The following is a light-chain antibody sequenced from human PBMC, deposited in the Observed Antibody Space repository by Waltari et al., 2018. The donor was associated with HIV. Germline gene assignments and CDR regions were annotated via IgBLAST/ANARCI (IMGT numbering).Light chain of an antibody. J-gene: IGLJ3*02. CDR3: QSADTTGTYRV. V-gene: IGLV3-25*03. Sequence: SYELTQAPSVSVSPGQTARITCSGDALPKQFAYWYQQQTGQAPVLVIYKDNERPSGISERFSGSSSGTTVTLTISGVQAEDEADYYCQSADTTGTYRVFGGGTKLTVL. CDR1: ALPKQF. CDR2: KDN.